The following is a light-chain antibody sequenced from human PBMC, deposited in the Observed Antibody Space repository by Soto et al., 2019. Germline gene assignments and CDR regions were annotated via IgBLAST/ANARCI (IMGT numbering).Light chain of an antibody. CDR3: SSYAGSNNLGV. V-gene: IGLV2-8*01. J-gene: IGLJ2*01. Sequence: QSVLTQPPSASGSPGQSVTISCTGTSSDVGGYNYVSWYQHHPGKAPKLMIYEVSARPSGVPDRFSGSKSGNTASLTVSGLQDEDEADYYCSSYAGSNNLGVFGGGTKLTVL. CDR2: EVS. CDR1: SSDVGGYNY.